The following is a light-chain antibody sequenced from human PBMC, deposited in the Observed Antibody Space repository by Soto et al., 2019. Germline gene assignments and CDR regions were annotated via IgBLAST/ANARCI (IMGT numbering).Light chain of an antibody. CDR2: KAS. V-gene: IGKV1-5*03. Sequence: DIQMTQSPSTLSASVGDRVTITCRASQSISSWLAWYQQKPGKAPKLLIYKASSLESGVPSRFSGSGSGTEFTLTISNMQPDDFENYYCQQYNSYSPYTFGQGTKLEIK. CDR3: QQYNSYSPYT. CDR1: QSISSW. J-gene: IGKJ2*01.